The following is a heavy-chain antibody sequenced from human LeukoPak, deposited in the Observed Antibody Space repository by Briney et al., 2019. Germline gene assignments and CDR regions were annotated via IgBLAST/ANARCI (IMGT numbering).Heavy chain of an antibody. V-gene: IGHV3-23*01. CDR2: ISGSGGNT. CDR3: AKVASGYHFDY. CDR1: GFTFSNYA. D-gene: IGHD5-12*01. J-gene: IGHJ4*02. Sequence: GGSLRLSCAASGFTFSNYAMTWVRRAPGKGPEWVSGISGSGGNTYYADSVKGRFTISRDNSQNTLYLQMNTLRAEDTAVYYCAKVASGYHFDYWGQGTLVTVSS.